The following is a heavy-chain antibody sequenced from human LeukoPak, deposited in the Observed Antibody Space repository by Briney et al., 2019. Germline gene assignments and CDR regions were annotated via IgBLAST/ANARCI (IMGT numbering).Heavy chain of an antibody. D-gene: IGHD3-10*01. CDR3: AKDPAGSGNPYYFDY. CDR2: ISGSGGSP. J-gene: IGHJ4*02. CDR1: GFTFSSYA. V-gene: IGHV3-23*01. Sequence: GGSLRLSCAASGFTFSSYAMSWVRQAPGKGLEWVSAISGSGGSPYYADSVKGRFTISRNHSKNPLYLQMNSLRAEDTAVYYCAKDPAGSGNPYYFDYWGQGTLVTVSS.